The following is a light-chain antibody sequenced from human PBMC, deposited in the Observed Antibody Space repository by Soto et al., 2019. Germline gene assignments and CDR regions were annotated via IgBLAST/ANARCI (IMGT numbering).Light chain of an antibody. Sequence: AIRMTQSPSSFSASTGDRVTITCRASQGISSYLDWYQQKPGKAPKLLIYAASTLQSGVPSRFSGSGSGTDFTLTISSLQSEHCTKYYCRQYYSYHCTFGQGTKLQIK. J-gene: IGKJ2*02. CDR2: AAS. CDR3: RQYYSYHCT. V-gene: IGKV1-8*01. CDR1: QGISSY.